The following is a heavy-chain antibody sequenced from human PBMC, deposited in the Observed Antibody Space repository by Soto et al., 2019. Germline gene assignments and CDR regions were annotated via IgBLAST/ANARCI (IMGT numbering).Heavy chain of an antibody. CDR3: ARVRTSSGWKYYFDY. V-gene: IGHV1-69*13. CDR2: IIPIFGTA. Sequence: ASVKVSCKASGGTFSSYAISWVRQAPGQGLEWMGGIIPIFGTANYAQKFQGRVMITADESTSTAYMELSSPRSEDTAVYYCARVRTSSGWKYYFDYWGQGTLVTVSS. CDR1: GGTFSSYA. D-gene: IGHD6-19*01. J-gene: IGHJ4*02.